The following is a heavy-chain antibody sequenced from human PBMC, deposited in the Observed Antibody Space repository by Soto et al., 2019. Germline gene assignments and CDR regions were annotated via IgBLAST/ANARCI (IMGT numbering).Heavy chain of an antibody. CDR3: AKLGGRRLIFGVVKSDAFDI. Sequence: GGSLRLSCAASGFTFSSYAMSWVRQAPGKGLEWVSAISGRGGSTYYADSVKGRFTISRDNSKNTLYLQMNSLRAEDTAVYYCAKLGGRRLIFGVVKSDAFDIWGQGTMVTVSS. D-gene: IGHD3-3*01. J-gene: IGHJ3*02. CDR2: ISGRGGST. V-gene: IGHV3-23*01. CDR1: GFTFSSYA.